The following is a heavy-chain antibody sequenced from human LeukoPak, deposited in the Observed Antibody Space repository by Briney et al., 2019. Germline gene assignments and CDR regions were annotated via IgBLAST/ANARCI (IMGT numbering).Heavy chain of an antibody. J-gene: IGHJ4*02. Sequence: GGSLRLSCAASGFTFSNYAMNWVRQAPGKGLEWVSTITGSGSGTFYADSVKGRFTISRDNSKNTLYLQMNSLRAEDTAVYYCARGGTMYYGSGNFDYWGQGTLVTVSS. CDR2: ITGSGSGT. V-gene: IGHV3-23*01. D-gene: IGHD3-10*01. CDR1: GFTFSNYA. CDR3: ARGGTMYYGSGNFDY.